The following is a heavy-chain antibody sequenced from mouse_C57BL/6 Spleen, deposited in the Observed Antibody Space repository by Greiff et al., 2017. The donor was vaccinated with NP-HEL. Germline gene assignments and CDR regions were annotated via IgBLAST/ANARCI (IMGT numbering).Heavy chain of an antibody. CDR3: AREEIYYYGSKCFDD. CDR1: GYAFSSSW. D-gene: IGHD1-1*01. Sequence: QVQLQQSGPELVKPGASVKISCKASGYAFSSSWMNWVKQRPGKGLEWIGRIYPGDGDTNYNGKFKGKATLTADTSSSTAYMQLSSLTSEDSAVYFCAREEIYYYGSKCFDDWGKGTTLTVSS. V-gene: IGHV1-82*01. J-gene: IGHJ2*01. CDR2: IYPGDGDT.